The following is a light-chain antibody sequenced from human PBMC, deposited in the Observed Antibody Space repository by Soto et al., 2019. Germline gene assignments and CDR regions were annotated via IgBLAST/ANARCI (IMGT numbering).Light chain of an antibody. CDR1: SSDVGGYNY. CDR3: SSYTSSNTYV. J-gene: IGLJ1*01. V-gene: IGLV2-14*01. CDR2: DVS. Sequence: SVLTQPASVSGSPGQSITISCTGTSSDVGGYNYVSWYQQHPGKAHKLMIYDVSNRPSGVSNRFSGSKSGNTASLTISGLQAEDEADYYCSSYTSSNTYVFGTGTKVTVL.